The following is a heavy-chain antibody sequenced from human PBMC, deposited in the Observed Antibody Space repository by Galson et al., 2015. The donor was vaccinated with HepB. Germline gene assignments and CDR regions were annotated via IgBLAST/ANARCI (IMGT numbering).Heavy chain of an antibody. J-gene: IGHJ4*02. CDR3: AKDESRSSSWYEMLFDY. D-gene: IGHD6-13*01. V-gene: IGHV3-30*02. CDR2: IRYDGSNK. Sequence: SLRLSCAASGFTFSSYGMHWVRQAPGKGLEWVAFIRYDGSNKYYADSVKGRFTISRDNSKNTLYLQMNSLRAEDTAVYYCAKDESRSSSWYEMLFDYWGQGTLVTVSS. CDR1: GFTFSSYG.